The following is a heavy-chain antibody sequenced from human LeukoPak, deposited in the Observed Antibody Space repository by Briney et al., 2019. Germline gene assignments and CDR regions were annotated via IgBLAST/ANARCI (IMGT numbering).Heavy chain of an antibody. D-gene: IGHD3-10*01. CDR3: ARKGNAFDF. J-gene: IGHJ3*01. Sequence: GGSLRLSCAASGFTFSSYAMSWVRQAPGKGLEWVANIKLDVSETYYVDSVRGRFTISRDNTKNSLYLQMDSLRAEDTAVYYCARKGNAFDFWGQGTMVTVSS. V-gene: IGHV3-7*01. CDR1: GFTFSSYA. CDR2: IKLDVSET.